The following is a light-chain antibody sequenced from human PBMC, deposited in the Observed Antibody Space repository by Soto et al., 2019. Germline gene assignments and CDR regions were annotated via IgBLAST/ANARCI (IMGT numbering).Light chain of an antibody. Sequence: EIVLTQSPGTLSLSPGETATLSCRASQTIGRNYLAWYQQKPGQAPRLLIFGTSTRATGIPDRFSGSGSGTDFTLSISRLEPEDFAVYYCQQYASSPLLTFGGGTKVHIK. J-gene: IGKJ4*01. V-gene: IGKV3-20*01. CDR1: QTIGRNY. CDR3: QQYASSPLLT. CDR2: GTS.